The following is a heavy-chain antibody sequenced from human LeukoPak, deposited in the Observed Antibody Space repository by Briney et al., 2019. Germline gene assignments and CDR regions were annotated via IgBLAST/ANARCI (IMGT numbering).Heavy chain of an antibody. CDR2: IYYSGST. CDR3: ASGYCSGGSCSRWARLVEYFQH. Sequence: SETLSLTCTVSGGSISSYYWSWIRQPPGKGLEWIGYIYYSGSTNYNPSLKSRVTISVDTSKNQFSLKLSSVTAADTAVYYCASGYCSGGSCSRWARLVEYFQHWGQGTLVTVSS. CDR1: GGSISSYY. D-gene: IGHD2-15*01. J-gene: IGHJ1*01. V-gene: IGHV4-59*01.